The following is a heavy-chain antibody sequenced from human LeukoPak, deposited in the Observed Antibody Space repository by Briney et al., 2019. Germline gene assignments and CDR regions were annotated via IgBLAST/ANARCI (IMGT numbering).Heavy chain of an antibody. V-gene: IGHV4-4*07. CDR2: IYTSGST. D-gene: IGHD6-13*01. CDR3: ARSSSSWYYFDY. J-gene: IGHJ4*02. CDR1: GGSISSYY. Sequence: SETLSLTCTVSGGSISSYYWSWIRQPAGKGLQWIWRIYTSGSTNYNPSLKSRVTMSVDTSKNQFSLKLSSVTAADTAVYYCARSSSSWYYFDYWGQGTLVTVSS.